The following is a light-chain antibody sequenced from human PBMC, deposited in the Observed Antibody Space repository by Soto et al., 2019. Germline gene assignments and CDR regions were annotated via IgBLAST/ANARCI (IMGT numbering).Light chain of an antibody. CDR2: AAY. J-gene: IGKJ5*01. CDR1: QSISSY. CDR3: QQLNSYLIT. Sequence: DIQMTQSPSSLSASVGERFTVTFRASQSISSYLNWYQQKPGKATKLLIYAAYTLQSGVTSRFSGSGSGTEFTITISSLQPEDFATYYCQQLNSYLITFGQGTRLEIK. V-gene: IGKV1-9*01.